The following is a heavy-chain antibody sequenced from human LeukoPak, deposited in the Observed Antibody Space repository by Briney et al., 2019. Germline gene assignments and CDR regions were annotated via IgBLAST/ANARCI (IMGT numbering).Heavy chain of an antibody. CDR3: ARAFGDNVSSAPLIGY. Sequence: PGRSLRLSCAASGFIFSNYGMHWVRQAPGEGLEWVTVIWFDGSTKYNPDTVKGRFTISRGNSKNTLYLQMNSLRAEDAAVYYCARAFGDNVSSAPLIGYWGQGSLVTVSS. CDR2: IWFDGSTK. D-gene: IGHD2-21*02. V-gene: IGHV3-33*01. J-gene: IGHJ4*01. CDR1: GFIFSNYG.